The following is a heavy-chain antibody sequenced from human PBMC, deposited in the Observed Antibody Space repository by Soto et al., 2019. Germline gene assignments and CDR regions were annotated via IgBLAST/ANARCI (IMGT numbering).Heavy chain of an antibody. CDR2: ISPIFGST. CDR3: AGDYGVYDWYGMDV. V-gene: IGHV1-69*01. D-gene: IGHD4-17*01. Sequence: VQLVQSGAEVKKPGSSVKVSCRASGATFRSYAFTWVRQAPGQGLEWMGGISPIFGSTIYARQFQGRVTITADDSASTAYMELYSLSSEDTAVYYCAGDYGVYDWYGMDVWGQGTTVTVSS. J-gene: IGHJ6*02. CDR1: GATFRSYA.